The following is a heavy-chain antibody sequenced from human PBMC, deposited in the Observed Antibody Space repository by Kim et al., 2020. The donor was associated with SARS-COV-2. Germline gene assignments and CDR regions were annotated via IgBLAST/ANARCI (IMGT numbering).Heavy chain of an antibody. Sequence: GGSLRLSCAASGFTFSDYYMSWIRQAPGKGLEWVSYISSSSSYTNYADSVKGRFTISRDNDKNSLYLQMNSLRAEDTAVYYCASATDLLLWFGELPYAFDIWGQGTMVTVSS. CDR2: ISSSSSYT. D-gene: IGHD3-10*01. CDR3: ASATDLLLWFGELPYAFDI. J-gene: IGHJ3*02. V-gene: IGHV3-11*03. CDR1: GFTFSDYY.